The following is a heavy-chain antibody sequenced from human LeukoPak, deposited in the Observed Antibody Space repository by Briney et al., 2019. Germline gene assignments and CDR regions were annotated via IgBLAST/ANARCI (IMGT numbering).Heavy chain of an antibody. D-gene: IGHD1-26*01. V-gene: IGHV1-2*02. Sequence: ASVKVSCKASGYTFTGYYMHWVRQAPGQGLEWMGWINPNSGGTNYAQKFQGRVTMTRDTSISTAYMELRSLRSDDTAVYYCARDLVEELLGSDVGTFDYWGQGTLVTVSS. CDR1: GYTFTGYY. J-gene: IGHJ4*02. CDR3: ARDLVEELLGSDVGTFDY. CDR2: INPNSGGT.